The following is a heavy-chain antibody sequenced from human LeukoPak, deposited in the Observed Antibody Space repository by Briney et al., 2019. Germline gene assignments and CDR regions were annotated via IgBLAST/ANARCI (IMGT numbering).Heavy chain of an antibody. V-gene: IGHV3-43D*03. CDR2: IRWDGGST. CDR1: GFTFDDYA. Sequence: GGSLRLSCAASGFTFDDYAMHWVRQAPGKGLEWVSLIRWDGGSTYYADSVKGRFTISRDNSKNSLYLQMNSLRPEDTALYYCAKDSGETLLRFLDRPSYMDVWGKGTTVTVSS. J-gene: IGHJ6*03. CDR3: AKDSGETLLRFLDRPSYMDV. D-gene: IGHD3-3*01.